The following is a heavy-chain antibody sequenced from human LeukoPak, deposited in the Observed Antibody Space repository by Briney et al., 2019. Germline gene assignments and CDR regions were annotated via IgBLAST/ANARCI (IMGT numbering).Heavy chain of an antibody. D-gene: IGHD6-13*01. CDR2: ISSSGSTI. CDR1: GFTFSSYE. J-gene: IGHJ5*02. V-gene: IGHV3-48*03. Sequence: GGSLRLSCAASGFTFSSYETNWVRQAPGKGLEWVSYISSSGSTIYYADSVKGRFTISRDNAKNSLYLQMNSLRAEDTAVYYCARDSSSWPENWFDPWGQGTLVTVSS. CDR3: ARDSSSWPENWFDP.